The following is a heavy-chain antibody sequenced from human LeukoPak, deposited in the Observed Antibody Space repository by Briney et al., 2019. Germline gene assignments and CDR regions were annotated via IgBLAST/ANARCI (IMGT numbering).Heavy chain of an antibody. J-gene: IGHJ3*02. CDR1: GYTFTSYG. D-gene: IGHD1-26*01. V-gene: IGHV1-18*01. Sequence: ASVKVSCKASGYTFTSYGISWVRQAPGQGLEWMGWISAYNGNTNYAQELQGRVTMTTDTSTSTAYMELRSLRSDDTAVYYCARDSGRYYDDAFDIWGQGTMVTVSS. CDR3: ARDSGRYYDDAFDI. CDR2: ISAYNGNT.